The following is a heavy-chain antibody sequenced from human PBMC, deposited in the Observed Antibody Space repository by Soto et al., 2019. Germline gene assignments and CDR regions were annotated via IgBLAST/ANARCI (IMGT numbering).Heavy chain of an antibody. CDR1: GFTFSSYA. J-gene: IGHJ4*02. V-gene: IGHV3-64D*08. D-gene: IGHD3-10*01. Sequence: GGSLRLSCSASGFTFSSYAMHWVRQAPGKGLEYVSAISSNGGSTYYADSVKGRFTISRDNSKNTLYLQMSSLRAEDTAVYYCVKDGPTDVGIDYYGSGSYFRSFDYWGQGTLVTVSS. CDR3: VKDGPTDVGIDYYGSGSYFRSFDY. CDR2: ISSNGGST.